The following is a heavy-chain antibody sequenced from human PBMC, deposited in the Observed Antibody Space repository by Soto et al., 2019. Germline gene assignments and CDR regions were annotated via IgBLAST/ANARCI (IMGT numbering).Heavy chain of an antibody. D-gene: IGHD4-17*01. CDR3: ARATTVTLAVGY. J-gene: IGHJ4*02. Sequence: QVQLVESGGGVVQPGRSLRLSCAASGLTFSSYAMHWVRQAPGKGLEWVAVISYDGSNKYYADSVKGRFTISRDNSKNTLYLQMNSLRAEDTAVYYCARATTVTLAVGYWGQGTLVTVSS. CDR2: ISYDGSNK. V-gene: IGHV3-30-3*01. CDR1: GLTFSSYA.